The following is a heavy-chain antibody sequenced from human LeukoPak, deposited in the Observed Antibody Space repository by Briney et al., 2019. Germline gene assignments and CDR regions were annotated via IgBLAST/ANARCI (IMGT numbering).Heavy chain of an antibody. D-gene: IGHD1-14*01. CDR1: GFTFDDYA. J-gene: IGHJ4*02. CDR2: ISWNSGSI. CDR3: AKDIATGNRLYYFDY. Sequence: PGGSLRLSCAASGFTFDDYAMHWVRQPPGKGLEWVSGISWNSGSIGYADSVKGRFTTSRDNAKNSLYLQMNSLRAEDTALYYCAKDIATGNRLYYFDYWGQGTLVTVSS. V-gene: IGHV3-9*01.